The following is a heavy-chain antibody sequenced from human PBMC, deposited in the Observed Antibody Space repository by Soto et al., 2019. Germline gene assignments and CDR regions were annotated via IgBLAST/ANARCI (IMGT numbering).Heavy chain of an antibody. J-gene: IGHJ2*01. V-gene: IGHV4-4*02. CDR2: MYHTGIT. Sequence: QVQLQESGPGLVKPSGTLSLTCAVSRGSISSSNWWSWVRQSPGKGLEWIGAMYHTGITNYSPSLKSGVTTSVDKSKNQFSLKLGSVTAADTAVYSCARESYNVSNGGYFDLWGRGTLVSVSS. CDR1: RGSISSSNW. CDR3: ARESYNVSNGGYFDL. D-gene: IGHD2-8*01.